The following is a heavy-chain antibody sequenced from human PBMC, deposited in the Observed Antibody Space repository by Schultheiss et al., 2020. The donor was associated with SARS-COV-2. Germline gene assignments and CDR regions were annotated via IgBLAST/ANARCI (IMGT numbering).Heavy chain of an antibody. Sequence: GGSLRLSCAASGFTFSSYSMNWVRQAPGKGLEWVAVIWYDGSNKYYADSVKGRFTISRDNSKNTLYLQMNSLRAEDTAVYYCAKSRHSFDWLLFDYWGQGTLVTVSS. D-gene: IGHD3-9*01. CDR2: IWYDGSNK. CDR1: GFTFSSYS. J-gene: IGHJ4*02. CDR3: AKSRHSFDWLLFDY. V-gene: IGHV3-30*02.